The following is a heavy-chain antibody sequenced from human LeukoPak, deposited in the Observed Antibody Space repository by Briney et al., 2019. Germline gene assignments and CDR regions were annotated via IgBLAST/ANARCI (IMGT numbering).Heavy chain of an antibody. D-gene: IGHD2-2*01. CDR3: ARSGIPAAMDY. V-gene: IGHV4-59*08. Sequence: SETLSLTCTVFGGSISSYYWSWIRQPPGKGLEWIGYIYYSGSTNYNPSLKSRVTISVDTSKNQFSLKLSSVTAADTAVYYCARSGIPAAMDYWGQGTLVTVSS. J-gene: IGHJ4*02. CDR2: IYYSGST. CDR1: GGSISSYY.